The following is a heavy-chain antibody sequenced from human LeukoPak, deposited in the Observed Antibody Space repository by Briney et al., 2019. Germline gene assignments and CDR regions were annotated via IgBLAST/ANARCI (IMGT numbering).Heavy chain of an antibody. CDR2: ISGSGGST. D-gene: IGHD1-26*01. J-gene: IGHJ5*01. CDR3: AKDRRELHRFDC. Sequence: GGSLRLSCAASGFTFSSFAMSWVRQAPGKGLEWVSAISGSGGSTYYADSVKGRFTNSRDNSKNTLYLQMNSLRAEDTAVYYCAKDRRELHRFDCWGQGLLVTVSS. CDR1: GFTFSSFA. V-gene: IGHV3-23*01.